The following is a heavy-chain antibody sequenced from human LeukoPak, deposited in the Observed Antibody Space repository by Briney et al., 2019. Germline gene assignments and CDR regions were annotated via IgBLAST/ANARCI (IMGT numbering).Heavy chain of an antibody. CDR2: INPNSGGT. J-gene: IGHJ4*02. Sequence: GASVKVSCKASGYTFTGYYMHWVRQAPGQGLEWMGWINPNSGGTNYAQKFQGRVTMTGDTSISTAYMELSRLRSDDTAVYYCATAREGFLEWLLIDYWGQGTLVTVSS. CDR3: ATAREGFLEWLLIDY. D-gene: IGHD3-3*01. V-gene: IGHV1-2*02. CDR1: GYTFTGYY.